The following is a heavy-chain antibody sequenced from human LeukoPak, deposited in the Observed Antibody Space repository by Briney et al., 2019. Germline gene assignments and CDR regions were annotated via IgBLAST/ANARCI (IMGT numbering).Heavy chain of an antibody. J-gene: IGHJ4*02. CDR2: ISSSSSYI. D-gene: IGHD6-6*01. CDR3: AREDSSSLDY. V-gene: IGHV3-21*01. Sequence: PGGSLRLSCAASGFTFSSYSMNWVRQAPGKGLGWVSSISSSSSYIYYADSVKGRFTISRDNAKNSLYLQMNSLRAEDTAVYYCAREDSSSLDYWGQGTLVTVSS. CDR1: GFTFSSYS.